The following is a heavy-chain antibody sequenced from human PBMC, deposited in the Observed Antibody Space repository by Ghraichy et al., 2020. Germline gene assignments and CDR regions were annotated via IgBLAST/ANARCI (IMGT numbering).Heavy chain of an antibody. D-gene: IGHD6-13*01. CDR2: IYSSGST. J-gene: IGHJ5*02. CDR3: ARDLRPGSNWFRHWFDP. Sequence: SETLSLTCTVSGDSISGYHWSWIRQPAGKGLEWMGRIYSSGSTNYNPSLNSRVTMSVDTSKNQFFLKLSSVTAADTAVYYCARDLRPGSNWFRHWFDPWGQGILVAVSS. V-gene: IGHV4-4*07. CDR1: GDSISGYH.